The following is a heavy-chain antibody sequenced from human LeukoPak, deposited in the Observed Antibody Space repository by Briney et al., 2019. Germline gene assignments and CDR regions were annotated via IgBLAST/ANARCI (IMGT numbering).Heavy chain of an antibody. CDR2: ISGSGGST. CDR3: AKVGRIAVAVFYFDY. Sequence: GGSLRLSCAASGFTFSSYAMSWVRQAPGKGLEWVSAISGSGGSTYYADSVKGRFTISRDNSKNTLCLQMNSLRAEDTAVYYCAKVGRIAVAVFYFDYWGQGTLVTVSS. V-gene: IGHV3-23*01. D-gene: IGHD6-19*01. J-gene: IGHJ4*02. CDR1: GFTFSSYA.